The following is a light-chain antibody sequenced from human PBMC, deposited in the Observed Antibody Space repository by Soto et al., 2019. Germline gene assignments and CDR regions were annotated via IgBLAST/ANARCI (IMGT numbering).Light chain of an antibody. V-gene: IGLV1-44*01. CDR1: SSNIVSYS. CDR2: SDN. CDR3: ASWDDSLKGPV. Sequence: QSVLTQPPSASGTPGQRVTMSCSGSSSNIVSYSVSWYLHLPGTAPKLLIYSDNQRPSGVPDRFSGSKSGTSASLAISGLQSEDEADYYCASWDDSLKGPVFGGGTQLTFL. J-gene: IGLJ3*02.